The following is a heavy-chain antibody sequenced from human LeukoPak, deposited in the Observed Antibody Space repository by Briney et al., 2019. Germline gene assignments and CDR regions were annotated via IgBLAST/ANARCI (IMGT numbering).Heavy chain of an antibody. Sequence: GESLKISCKGSGYSFTSYWISWVRQMPGKGLEWMGIIYPGASDTRYSPSFQGQVTISVDKSITTAYLQWSSLKASDTAMYYCARDMAAAGTDVFDYWGQGTLVTVSS. CDR2: IYPGASDT. CDR3: ARDMAAAGTDVFDY. D-gene: IGHD6-13*01. CDR1: GYSFTSYW. J-gene: IGHJ4*02. V-gene: IGHV5-51*01.